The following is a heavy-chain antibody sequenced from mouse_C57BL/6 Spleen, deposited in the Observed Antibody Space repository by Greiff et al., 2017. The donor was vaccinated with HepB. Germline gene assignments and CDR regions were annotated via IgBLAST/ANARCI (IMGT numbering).Heavy chain of an antibody. V-gene: IGHV1-42*01. D-gene: IGHD3-3*01. CDR3: AREGGQLDY. J-gene: IGHJ2*01. CDR1: GYSFTGYY. Sequence: VQLKESGPELVKPGASVKISCKASGYSFTGYYMNWVKQSPEKSLEWIGEINPSTGGTTYNQKFKAKATLTVDKSSSTAYMQLKSLTSEDSAVYYCAREGGQLDYWGQGTTLTVSS. CDR2: INPSTGGT.